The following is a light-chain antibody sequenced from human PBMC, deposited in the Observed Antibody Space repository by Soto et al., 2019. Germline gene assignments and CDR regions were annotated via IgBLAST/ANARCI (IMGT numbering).Light chain of an antibody. CDR1: ERINTY. Sequence: DLQMPQSPSSVSASVGDRVTITCRASERINTYLAWYQQQPGKAPKLLIYAASSLQSGVPSRFSGSGSGTEFTLTISNLQPEDFATYYCQQANSPPLTFGGGTKVEIK. J-gene: IGKJ4*01. CDR2: AAS. CDR3: QQANSPPLT. V-gene: IGKV1-12*01.